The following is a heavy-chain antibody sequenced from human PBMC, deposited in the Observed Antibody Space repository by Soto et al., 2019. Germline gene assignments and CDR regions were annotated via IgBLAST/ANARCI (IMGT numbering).Heavy chain of an antibody. J-gene: IGHJ4*02. CDR2: IYYSGIT. CDR1: GASISSYY. Sequence: QVQLQESGPGLVKPSETLSLTCTVSGASISSYYWSWIRQPPGKGLEWIGYIYYSGITNYNPSLKSRVNISVDTSKGQFSLNLIAVTSADKAVYDCAREATLVTDWGQRTLVTASS. V-gene: IGHV4-59*01. CDR3: AREATLVTD. D-gene: IGHD6-13*01.